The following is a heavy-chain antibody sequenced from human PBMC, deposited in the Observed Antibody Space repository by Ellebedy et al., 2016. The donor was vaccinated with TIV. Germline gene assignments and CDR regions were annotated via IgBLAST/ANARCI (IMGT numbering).Heavy chain of an antibody. CDR1: GGSISSYY. D-gene: IGHD2-2*01. J-gene: IGHJ1*01. V-gene: IGHV4-59*12. Sequence: MPSETLSLTCTVSGGSISSYYWSWIRQPPGKGLEWIGYIYYSGSTNYNPSLKSRVTISVDTSKNQFSLKLSSVTAADTAVYYCARVQTYCSSTSCYQYFQHWGQGTLVTVSS. CDR3: ARVQTYCSSTSCYQYFQH. CDR2: IYYSGST.